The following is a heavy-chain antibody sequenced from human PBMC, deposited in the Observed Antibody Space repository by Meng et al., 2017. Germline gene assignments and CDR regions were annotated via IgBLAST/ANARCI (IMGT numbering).Heavy chain of an antibody. J-gene: IGHJ3*02. CDR2: IYYSGST. CDR1: GGSVSSGSYY. Sequence: GSLRLSCTVSGGSVSSGSYYWSWIRQPPGKGLEWIGYIYYSGSTNYNPSLKSRVTISVDTSKNQFSLKLSSVTAADTAVYYCARDKGGYSYGPDAFDIWGQGTMVTVSS. CDR3: ARDKGGYSYGPDAFDI. D-gene: IGHD5-18*01. V-gene: IGHV4-61*01.